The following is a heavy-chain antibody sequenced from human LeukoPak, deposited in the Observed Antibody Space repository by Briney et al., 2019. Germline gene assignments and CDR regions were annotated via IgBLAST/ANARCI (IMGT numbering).Heavy chain of an antibody. Sequence: GGSLRLSCAASGFTFSSYAMSWVCQAPGKGLEWVSAISGSGGSTYYADSVKGRFTISRDNSKNTLYLQMNSLRAEDTAVYYCAKATDYYDSSGYYHRPDYWGQGTLVTVSS. CDR3: AKATDYYDSSGYYHRPDY. CDR2: ISGSGGST. D-gene: IGHD3-22*01. CDR1: GFTFSSYA. V-gene: IGHV3-23*01. J-gene: IGHJ4*02.